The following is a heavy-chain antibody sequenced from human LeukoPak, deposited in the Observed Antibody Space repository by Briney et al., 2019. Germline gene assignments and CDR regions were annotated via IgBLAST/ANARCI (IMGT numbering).Heavy chain of an antibody. V-gene: IGHV3-53*01. J-gene: IGHJ4*02. D-gene: IGHD2-15*01. CDR1: GFTVSSNY. Sequence: GGSLRLSCAASGFTVSSNYMSWVRQAPGTGLEWVSVIYSGGSTYYADSVKGRFTISRDNAKNSVYLQMNSLRAEDTAVYHCASQYCSGGSCYSGFGYWGQGILVTVSS. CDR2: IYSGGST. CDR3: ASQYCSGGSCYSGFGY.